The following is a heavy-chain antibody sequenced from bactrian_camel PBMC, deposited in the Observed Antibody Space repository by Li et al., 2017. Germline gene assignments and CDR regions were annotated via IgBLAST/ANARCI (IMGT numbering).Heavy chain of an antibody. CDR2: IYTGDGTT. J-gene: IGHJ4*01. V-gene: IGHV3S40*01. Sequence: QLVESGGGSVQAGGSLRLSCAASGDTARSCLCWARQAPGKEREGVAAIYTGDGTTYYGNSVKGRFTISHDNTTNTVYLQMNSMKPEDTAMYYCAVDPRPPFARPPGFCINMFGGDSMSGQGTQVTVS. CDR1: GDTARSC. D-gene: IGHD3*01.